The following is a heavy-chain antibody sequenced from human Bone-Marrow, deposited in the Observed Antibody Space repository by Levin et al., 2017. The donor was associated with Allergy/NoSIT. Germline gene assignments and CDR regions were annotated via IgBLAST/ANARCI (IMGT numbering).Heavy chain of an antibody. CDR2: IRNIYYGGTT. Sequence: GGSLRLSCAASGFTFGDYGFSWVRQAPGRGLEWVAFIRNIYYGGTTEYAASVKGRFTISRDDSKSIAYLQMNSLRTEDTAVYYCSRWITVIDYYYYYYMDVWGEGTTVTVSS. J-gene: IGHJ6*03. V-gene: IGHV3-49*04. D-gene: IGHD3-16*01. CDR1: GFTFGDYG. CDR3: SRWITVIDYYYYYYMDV.